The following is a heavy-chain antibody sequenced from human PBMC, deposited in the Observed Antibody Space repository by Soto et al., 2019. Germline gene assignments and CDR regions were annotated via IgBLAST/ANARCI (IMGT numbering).Heavy chain of an antibody. CDR3: AASVGISPTGEEGMDV. Sequence: QVQLAQSGAEVKKTGSSVKVSCKASGGTFSTSGFSWVRQAPGQGLEWIGGIIPILTTPNYALKFQGRVTIVADEFTSTVQMELTSLRSEDTAMYYCAASVGISPTGEEGMDVWGQGTSVTVSS. D-gene: IGHD2-8*02. CDR2: IIPILTTP. J-gene: IGHJ6*02. CDR1: GGTFSTSG. V-gene: IGHV1-69*01.